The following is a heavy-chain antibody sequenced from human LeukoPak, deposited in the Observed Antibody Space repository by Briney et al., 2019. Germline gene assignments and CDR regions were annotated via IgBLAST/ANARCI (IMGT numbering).Heavy chain of an antibody. J-gene: IGHJ4*02. Sequence: KASETLSLTCTVSGGSISSSSYYWGWIRQPPGKGLGWIGSIYYSGSTYYNPSLKSRVTISVDTSKNQFSLKLSSVTAADTAVYYCARQGYYYDSSGYQLYYFDYWGQGTLVTVSS. CDR1: GGSISSSSYY. D-gene: IGHD3-22*01. CDR3: ARQGYYYDSSGYQLYYFDY. V-gene: IGHV4-39*01. CDR2: IYYSGST.